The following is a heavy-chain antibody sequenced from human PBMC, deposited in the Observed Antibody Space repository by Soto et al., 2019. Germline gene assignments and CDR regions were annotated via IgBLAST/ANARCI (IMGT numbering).Heavy chain of an antibody. J-gene: IGHJ3*02. V-gene: IGHV4-4*02. Sequence: QVQLQESGPGLVKPSGTLSLTCAVSGGSISSSNWWSWVRQPPGKGLEWIGEIYHSGSTNYNPSLKSRVTISVDKSKNQFSLKLSSVTAADTAVYYCAREGYDILTGYQTHDAFDIWGQGTMVTVSS. CDR1: GGSISSSNW. CDR2: IYHSGST. CDR3: AREGYDILTGYQTHDAFDI. D-gene: IGHD3-9*01.